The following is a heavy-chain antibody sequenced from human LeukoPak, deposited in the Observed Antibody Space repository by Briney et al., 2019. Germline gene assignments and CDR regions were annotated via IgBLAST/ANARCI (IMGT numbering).Heavy chain of an antibody. CDR1: GGSFSGYY. V-gene: IGHV4-34*01. J-gene: IGHJ5*02. Sequence: SETLSLTCAVYGGSFSGYYWSWIRQPPGKGLEWIGEINHSGSTNYNPSLKSRVTISVDTSKNQFSLKLSSVTAADTAVYYCARAANMVRGVMAWFDPWGQGALVTVSS. CDR2: INHSGST. D-gene: IGHD3-10*01. CDR3: ARAANMVRGVMAWFDP.